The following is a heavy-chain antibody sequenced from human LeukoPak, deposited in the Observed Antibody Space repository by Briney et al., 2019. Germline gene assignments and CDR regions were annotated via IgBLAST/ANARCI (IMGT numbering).Heavy chain of an antibody. V-gene: IGHV3-23*01. J-gene: IGHJ4*02. CDR3: AIDEEMATTTLDY. Sequence: PGGSLRLSCAASGFTFSSYAMSWVRQAPGKGLEWVSAISGSGGSTYYADSVKGRFTISRDNSKNTLYLQMNSLRAEDTAVYYCAIDEEMATTTLDYWRQGTLVTVSS. CDR2: ISGSGGST. CDR1: GFTFSSYA. D-gene: IGHD5-24*01.